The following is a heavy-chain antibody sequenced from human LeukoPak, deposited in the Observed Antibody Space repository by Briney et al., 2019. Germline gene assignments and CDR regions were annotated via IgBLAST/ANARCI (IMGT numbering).Heavy chain of an antibody. J-gene: IGHJ4*02. V-gene: IGHV4-59*01. CDR2: IHYSGST. CDR1: GGSISSYY. Sequence: SETLSLTCTVSGGSISSYYWSWIRQPPGKGLEWIGYIHYSGSTNYNPSLKSRVTISVDTSKNQFSLKLSSVTAADTAVYYCARRDHYDFWSGYPYWGQGTLVAVSS. D-gene: IGHD3-3*01. CDR3: ARRDHYDFWSGYPY.